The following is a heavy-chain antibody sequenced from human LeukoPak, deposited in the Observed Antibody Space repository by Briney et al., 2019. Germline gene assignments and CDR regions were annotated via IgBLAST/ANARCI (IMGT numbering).Heavy chain of an antibody. CDR2: ISSNGGST. V-gene: IGHV3-64*01. D-gene: IGHD3-3*01. J-gene: IGHJ4*02. Sequence: GSLRLSCAASGFTFSSYAMHWVRQAPGKGLEYVSAISSNGGSTYYANSVKGRFTISRDNSKNTLYLQMGSLRAEDMAVYYCARGLFGVVSPFDYWGQGTLVTVSS. CDR3: ARGLFGVVSPFDY. CDR1: GFTFSSYA.